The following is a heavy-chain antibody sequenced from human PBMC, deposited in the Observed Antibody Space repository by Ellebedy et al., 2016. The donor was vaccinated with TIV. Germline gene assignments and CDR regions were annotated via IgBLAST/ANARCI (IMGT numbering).Heavy chain of an antibody. D-gene: IGHD1-1*01. J-gene: IGHJ4*02. CDR2: ISGSGGST. CDR1: GFTFSSSA. Sequence: GGSLRLXXAASGFTFSSSAMSWVRQAPGKGLEWVSVISGSGGSTYYADSVKGRFTISRDNSKNTLYLQMNSLRAEDTAVYYCGGWNEPEDYWGQGTLVTVSP. V-gene: IGHV3-23*01. CDR3: GGWNEPEDY.